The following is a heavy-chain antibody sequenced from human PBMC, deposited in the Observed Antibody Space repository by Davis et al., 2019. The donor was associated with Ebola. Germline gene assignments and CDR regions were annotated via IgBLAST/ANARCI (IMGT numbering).Heavy chain of an antibody. CDR2: IYYSGST. D-gene: IGHD1-26*01. Sequence: SETLSLTCTVSDGSISSYYWSWIRQPPGKGLEWIGYIYYSGSTNYNPSLKSRVTISVDMSKNQFSLKLSSVTAADTAVYYCAREETYSGTYYIDYWGQGTLVTVSS. CDR3: AREETYSGTYYIDY. V-gene: IGHV4-59*01. J-gene: IGHJ4*02. CDR1: DGSISSYY.